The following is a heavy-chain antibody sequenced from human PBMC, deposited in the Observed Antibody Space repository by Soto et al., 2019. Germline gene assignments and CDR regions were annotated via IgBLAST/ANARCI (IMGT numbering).Heavy chain of an antibody. CDR1: GFTFSSYA. V-gene: IGHV3-30-3*01. CDR2: ISYDGSNK. J-gene: IGHJ6*02. Sequence: GGSLRLSCAASGFTFSSYAMHWVRQAPGKGLEWVAVISYDGSNKYYADSVKGRFTISRDNSKNTLYLQMNSLRAEDTAVYYCARDPVIVPAAMWLYYYYYGMDVWGQGTTVTVSS. CDR3: ARDPVIVPAAMWLYYYYYGMDV. D-gene: IGHD2-2*01.